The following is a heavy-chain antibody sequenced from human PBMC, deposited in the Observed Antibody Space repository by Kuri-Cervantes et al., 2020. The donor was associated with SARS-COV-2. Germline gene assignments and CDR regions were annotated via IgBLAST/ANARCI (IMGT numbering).Heavy chain of an antibody. CDR1: GYSISSGYY. J-gene: IGHJ4*02. CDR2: INHSGST. V-gene: IGHV4-38-2*01. CDR3: ARGGYSSGWYQRTNFDY. Sequence: GSLRLSCAVSGYSISSGYYWGWIRQPPGKGLEWIGEINHSGSTNYNPSLKSRVTISVDTSKNQFSLKLSSVTAADTAVYYCARGGYSSGWYQRTNFDYWGQGTLVTVSS. D-gene: IGHD6-19*01.